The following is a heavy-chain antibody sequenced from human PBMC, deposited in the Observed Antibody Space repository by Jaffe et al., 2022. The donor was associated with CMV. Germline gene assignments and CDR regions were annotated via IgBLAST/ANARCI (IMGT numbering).Heavy chain of an antibody. J-gene: IGHJ5*02. V-gene: IGHV4-59*01. CDR2: IYYSGST. CDR1: GGSISSYY. D-gene: IGHD4-17*01. Sequence: QVQLQESGPGLVKPSETLSLTCTVSGGSISSYYWSWIRQPPGKGLEWIGYIYYSGSTNYNPSLKSRVTISVDTSKNQFSLKLSSVTAADTAVYYCARVDGDYWFDPWGQGTLVTVSS. CDR3: ARVDGDYWFDP.